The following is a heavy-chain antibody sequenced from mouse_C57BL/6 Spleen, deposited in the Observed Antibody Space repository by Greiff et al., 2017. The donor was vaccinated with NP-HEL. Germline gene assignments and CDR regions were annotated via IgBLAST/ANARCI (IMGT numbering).Heavy chain of an antibody. CDR2: IYPGSGNT. CDR1: GYTFTDYY. CDR3: ARSQDGFVFDY. J-gene: IGHJ2*01. V-gene: IGHV1-76*01. Sequence: VQLQQSGAELVRPGASVKLSCKASGYTFTDYYINWVKQRPGQGLEWIARIYPGSGNTYYNEKFKGKATLTAEKSSSTAYMQLSSLTSEDSAVYFCARSQDGFVFDYWGQGTTLTVSS. D-gene: IGHD2-3*01.